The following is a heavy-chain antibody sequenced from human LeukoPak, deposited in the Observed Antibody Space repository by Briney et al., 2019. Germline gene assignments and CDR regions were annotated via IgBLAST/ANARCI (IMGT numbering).Heavy chain of an antibody. V-gene: IGHV4-59*01. CDR1: GGSISSYY. J-gene: IGHJ3*02. CDR3: ARDGSGSYPDAFDI. Sequence: PSETLSLTCTVSGGSISSYYWSWIRQPPGKGLEWIGYIYYSGSTNYNPSLKSRVTISVDTSKNQFSLKLSSVTAADTAVYYCARDGSGSYPDAFDIWGQGTMVTVSS. CDR2: IYYSGST. D-gene: IGHD1-26*01.